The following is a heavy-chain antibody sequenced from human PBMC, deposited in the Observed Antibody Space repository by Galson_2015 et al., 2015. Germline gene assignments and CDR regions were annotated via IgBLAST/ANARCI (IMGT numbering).Heavy chain of an antibody. CDR1: GSRFPTYW. CDR2: IDPSDSYT. CDR3: ARLPKTGNVSTENAFDS. J-gene: IGHJ3*02. D-gene: IGHD1-1*01. V-gene: IGHV5-10-1*04. Sequence: QSGAEVKQPGESLRISCKGSGSRFPTYWISWVRQMPGKGLEWMGRIDPSDSYTNYSPSFQGQVTISGDKSISTAYLQWSSLQASDIAKYYCARLPKTGNVSTENAFDSWGQGTMVTVSS.